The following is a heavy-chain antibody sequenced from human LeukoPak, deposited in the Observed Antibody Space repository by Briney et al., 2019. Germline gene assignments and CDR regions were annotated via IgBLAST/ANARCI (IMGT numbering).Heavy chain of an antibody. CDR3: ARRAYCSSTSCYTDYYYGMDV. CDR1: GYIFTSYL. J-gene: IGHJ6*02. CDR2: IYPGDSDT. D-gene: IGHD2-2*02. V-gene: IGHV5-51*01. Sequence: GESLKISCKGSGYIFTSYLIGWVRQLPGKGLEWMGIIYPGDSDTRYSPSFQGKVTISADKSISTAYLQWSSLKASDTAMYYCARRAYCSSTSCYTDYYYGMDVWGQGTTVTVSS.